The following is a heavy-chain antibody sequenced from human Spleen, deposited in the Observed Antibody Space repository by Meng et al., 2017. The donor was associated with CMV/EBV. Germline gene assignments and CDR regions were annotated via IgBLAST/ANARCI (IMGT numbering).Heavy chain of an antibody. V-gene: IGHV3-30-3*01. CDR3: ARDHYDSALRGGAFDI. D-gene: IGHD3-22*01. CDR2: ISYDGSNK. CDR1: GFTFSSYA. Sequence: GGSLRLSCAASGFTFSSYAMHWVRQAPGKGLEWVAVISYDGSNKYYADSVKDRFTISRDNSKNTLYLQMNSLRAEDTAVYYCARDHYDSALRGGAFDIWGQGTMVTVSS. J-gene: IGHJ3*02.